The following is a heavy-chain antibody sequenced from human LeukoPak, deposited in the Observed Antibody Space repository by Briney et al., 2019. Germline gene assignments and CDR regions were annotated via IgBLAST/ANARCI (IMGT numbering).Heavy chain of an antibody. CDR3: AGNYDSSGYSYYYYYYGMDV. CDR1: GGSISSSSYY. V-gene: IGHV4-61*05. D-gene: IGHD3-22*01. CDR2: IYYSGST. J-gene: IGHJ6*02. Sequence: PSETLSLTCTVSGGSISSSSYYWGWLRQPPGKGLEWIGYIYYSGSTNYNPSLKSRVTISVDTSKNQFSLKLSSVTAADTAVYYCAGNYDSSGYSYYYYYYGMDVWGQGTTVTVSS.